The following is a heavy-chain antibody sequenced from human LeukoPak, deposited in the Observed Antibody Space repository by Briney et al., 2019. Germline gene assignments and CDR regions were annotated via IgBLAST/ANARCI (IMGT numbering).Heavy chain of an antibody. Sequence: ASVKVSCKASGDTFTSYAISWVRQAPGQGLEWMGWISAYNGNTNYAQKLQGRVTMTTDTSTSTAYMELRSLRSDDTAVYYCARAQWFGEFVDYWGQGTLVTVSS. CDR2: ISAYNGNT. J-gene: IGHJ4*02. D-gene: IGHD3-10*01. V-gene: IGHV1-18*01. CDR1: GDTFTSYA. CDR3: ARAQWFGEFVDY.